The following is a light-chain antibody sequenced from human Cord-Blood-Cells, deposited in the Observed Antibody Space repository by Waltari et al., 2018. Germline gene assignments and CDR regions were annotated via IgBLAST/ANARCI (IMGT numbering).Light chain of an antibody. CDR3: QQYGSSRWT. CDR2: GAS. Sequence: EIGLTQSPGTLSLSPGVRATLSCRASQSVSSSYLAWYQQKPGQAPRLLIYGASSRATGIPDRFSGSGSGTDCTLTISRLEPEDFAVYYCQQYGSSRWTFGQGTKVEIK. CDR1: QSVSSSY. J-gene: IGKJ1*01. V-gene: IGKV3-20*01.